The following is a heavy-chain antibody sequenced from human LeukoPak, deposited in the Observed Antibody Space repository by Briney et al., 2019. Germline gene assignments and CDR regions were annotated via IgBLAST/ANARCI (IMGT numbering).Heavy chain of an antibody. CDR1: GFTFDDYA. CDR2: ISWNSGSI. Sequence: GGSLRLSCAASGFTFDDYAMHWVRQAPGKGLEWVSGISWNSGSIGYADSVKGRFTISRDNAKNSLYLQMNSLRAEDMALYYCAKDRLSEYSSSSSLDYWGQGTLVTVSS. CDR3: AKDRLSEYSSSSSLDY. J-gene: IGHJ4*02. V-gene: IGHV3-9*03. D-gene: IGHD6-6*01.